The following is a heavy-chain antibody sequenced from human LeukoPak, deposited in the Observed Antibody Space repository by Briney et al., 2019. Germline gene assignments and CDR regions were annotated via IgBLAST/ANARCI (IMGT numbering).Heavy chain of an antibody. Sequence: AASVKVSCKASGYTFTSYYMHWVRQAPGQGLEWMGIINPSGGSTSYAQKFQGRVTMTRDTSTSTVYMELSSLRSEDTAVYYCARDYHDYGGNAYFDYWGQGTLVTVSS. CDR2: INPSGGST. CDR1: GYTFTSYY. D-gene: IGHD4-23*01. V-gene: IGHV1-46*01. CDR3: ARDYHDYGGNAYFDY. J-gene: IGHJ4*02.